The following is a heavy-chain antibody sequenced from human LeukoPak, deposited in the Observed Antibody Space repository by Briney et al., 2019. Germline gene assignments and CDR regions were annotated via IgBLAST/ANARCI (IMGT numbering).Heavy chain of an antibody. CDR2: FDPEDGET. V-gene: IGHV1-24*01. CDR1: GYTLTELS. Sequence: GASVNVSCTVSGYTLTELSMHWVRQAPGKGLEWMGGFDPEDGETIYAQKFQGRVTMTEDTSTDTAYMELSSLRSEDTAVYYCATDRPYYYDSSGYDAFDIWGQGTMVTVSS. J-gene: IGHJ3*02. D-gene: IGHD3-22*01. CDR3: ATDRPYYYDSSGYDAFDI.